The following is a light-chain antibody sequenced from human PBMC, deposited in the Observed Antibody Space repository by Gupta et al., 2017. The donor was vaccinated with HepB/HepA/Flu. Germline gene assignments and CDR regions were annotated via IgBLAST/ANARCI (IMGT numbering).Light chain of an antibody. V-gene: IGLV2-8*01. CDR1: SSDVGGYNY. Sequence: QSALTQPPSASGSPGQSVTISCTGISSDVGGYNYVSWYQQHPGKVPKLIIYEVSKRPSGVPERFSGSKSGNTASLTVSGLQAEDESDYYCSSYAGSNNLVFGGGTKLTVL. CDR2: EVS. J-gene: IGLJ2*01. CDR3: SSYAGSNNLV.